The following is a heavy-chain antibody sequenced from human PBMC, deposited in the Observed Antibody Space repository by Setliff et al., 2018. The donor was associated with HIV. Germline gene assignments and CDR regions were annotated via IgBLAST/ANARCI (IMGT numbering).Heavy chain of an antibody. CDR1: GDTLSSYA. D-gene: IGHD2-2*01. V-gene: IGHV1-69*05. CDR3: ARGRRVVPAAESNWFDP. J-gene: IGHJ5*02. Sequence: SVKVSCKTSGDTLSSYAITWVRQAPGQGLEWMGRIIPIFGTADYAQKFQGRVTMTRNTSISTAYMELSSLRSEDTAVYYCARGRRVVPAAESNWFDPWGQGTLVTVSS. CDR2: IIPIFGTA.